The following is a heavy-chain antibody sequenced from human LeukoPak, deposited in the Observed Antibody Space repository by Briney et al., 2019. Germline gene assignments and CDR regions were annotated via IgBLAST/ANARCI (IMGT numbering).Heavy chain of an antibody. CDR3: ARVVGRSYCSSTSCYTGNNYYYGMDV. D-gene: IGHD2-2*02. J-gene: IGHJ6*02. CDR2: ISAYNGNT. Sequence: ASVKVSCKASGYTFTSYDINWVRQAPGQGLEWMGWISAYNGNTNYAQKLQGRVTMTTDTSTSTAYMELRSLRSDDTAVYYCARVVGRSYCSSTSCYTGNNYYYGMDVWGQGTTVTVSS. V-gene: IGHV1-18*01. CDR1: GYTFTSYD.